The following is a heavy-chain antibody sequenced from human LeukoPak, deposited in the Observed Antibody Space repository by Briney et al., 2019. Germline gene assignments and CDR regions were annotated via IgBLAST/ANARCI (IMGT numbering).Heavy chain of an antibody. CDR1: GYSFTSYW. CDR2: IYPGDSDT. Sequence: GESLKISCKGSGYSFTSYWIGWVRQMPGKGLEWMGIIYPGDSDTRYSPSFQGRVTISADKSISTAYLQWSSLKASDTAMYYCARLDGSGSYYYYGMDVWGQGTTVTVSS. D-gene: IGHD3-10*01. V-gene: IGHV5-51*01. CDR3: ARLDGSGSYYYYGMDV. J-gene: IGHJ6*02.